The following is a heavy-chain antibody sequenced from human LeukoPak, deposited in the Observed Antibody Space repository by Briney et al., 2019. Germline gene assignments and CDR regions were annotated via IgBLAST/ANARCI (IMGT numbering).Heavy chain of an antibody. CDR2: IKQDGSEK. Sequence: GGSLRLSCAASGFTFSSYWMSWVRQAPGKGLEWVANIKQDGSEKYYVDSVKGRFTIPRDNAKNSLYLQMNSLRAEDTAVYYCAREKALRFLEWPDYGMDVWGQGTTVTVSS. CDR1: GFTFSSYW. CDR3: AREKALRFLEWPDYGMDV. J-gene: IGHJ6*02. D-gene: IGHD3-3*01. V-gene: IGHV3-7*01.